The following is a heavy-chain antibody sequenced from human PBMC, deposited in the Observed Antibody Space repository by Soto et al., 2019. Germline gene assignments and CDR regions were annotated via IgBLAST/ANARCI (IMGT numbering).Heavy chain of an antibody. Sequence: QVQLVESGGGLVKPGGSLRLSCAASGFIFSDYYMTWIRQAPGKGLEWLSCSSNRDRSTYYADSVKDRFVVSKDNAKNLVYLQVNSLRAEDTAVYFFARAWKREKFGVISRSKGLDVWGQGTTVTVSS. J-gene: IGHJ6*02. V-gene: IGHV3-11*01. D-gene: IGHD3-3*01. CDR2: SSNRDRST. CDR1: GFIFSDYY. CDR3: ARAWKREKFGVISRSKGLDV.